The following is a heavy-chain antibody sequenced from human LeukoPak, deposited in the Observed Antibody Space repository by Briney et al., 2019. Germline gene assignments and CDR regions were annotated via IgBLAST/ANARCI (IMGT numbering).Heavy chain of an antibody. V-gene: IGHV3-23*01. Sequence: GGSLRLSCAASGFTFSNYMMHWVRQAPGKGLVWVSGISGSGDSTYYADSVKGRFTISRDNSKNTLYLQMNSLRAEDTAVYSCTRTRGCSSTSCYADYWGQGTLVTVSS. D-gene: IGHD2-2*01. CDR2: ISGSGDST. J-gene: IGHJ4*02. CDR3: TRTRGCSSTSCYADY. CDR1: GFTFSNYM.